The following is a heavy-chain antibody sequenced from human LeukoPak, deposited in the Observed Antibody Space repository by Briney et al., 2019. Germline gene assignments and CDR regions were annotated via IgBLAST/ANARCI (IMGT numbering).Heavy chain of an antibody. CDR3: ARAPPGDYYGSGSYAFDI. V-gene: IGHV5-51*01. J-gene: IGHJ3*02. Sequence: GESLKISCKGSGYNFTNYWIGWVRQMPGKGLEWMGIIYPGDSDTRYSPSFQGQVTISADKSINTAYLQWSSLKASDTAMYYCARAPPGDYYGSGSYAFDIWGQGTMVTVSS. D-gene: IGHD3-10*01. CDR2: IYPGDSDT. CDR1: GYNFTNYW.